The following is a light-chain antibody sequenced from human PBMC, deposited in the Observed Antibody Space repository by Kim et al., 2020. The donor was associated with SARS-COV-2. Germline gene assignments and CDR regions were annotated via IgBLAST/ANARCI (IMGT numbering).Light chain of an antibody. Sequence: APGERATLSCRASQSVSSSYLAWYQQKPGQAPRLLIYGASSRATGILDRFSGSGSGTDFTLTISRLEPEDFAVYYCQQYGSSFWTFGQGTKVDIK. CDR1: QSVSSSY. V-gene: IGKV3-20*01. CDR3: QQYGSSFWT. J-gene: IGKJ1*01. CDR2: GAS.